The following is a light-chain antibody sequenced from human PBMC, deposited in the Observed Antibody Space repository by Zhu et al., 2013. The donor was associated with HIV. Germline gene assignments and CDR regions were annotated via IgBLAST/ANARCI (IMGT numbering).Light chain of an antibody. J-gene: IGKJ3*01. Sequence: DIQMTQSPSSVSASVGGEVTITCRASQAISTSLAWFQQRPGRVPKSLIYAASSLHSGVPSKFRGGGSGTHFTLTITNLQPGDFATYYCQHFSRVPFSFGPGTTVDTK. CDR3: QHFSRVPFS. V-gene: IGKV1-16*02. CDR2: AAS. CDR1: QAISTS.